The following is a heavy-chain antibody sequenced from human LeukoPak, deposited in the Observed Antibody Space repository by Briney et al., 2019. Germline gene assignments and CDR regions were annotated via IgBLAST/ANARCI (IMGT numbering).Heavy chain of an antibody. CDR2: ISGSGGST. V-gene: IGHV3-23*01. Sequence: PGGSLRLSCAAAGFTFSSYAMSWVLQAPGEGLQWVSAISGSGGSTYYADSVKGRFTISRDNSKNTLYLQMNSLRAEDTAVYYCAKDALFTDYVLDYWGQGTLVTVSS. CDR3: AKDALFTDYVLDY. CDR1: GFTFSSYA. D-gene: IGHD4-17*01. J-gene: IGHJ4*02.